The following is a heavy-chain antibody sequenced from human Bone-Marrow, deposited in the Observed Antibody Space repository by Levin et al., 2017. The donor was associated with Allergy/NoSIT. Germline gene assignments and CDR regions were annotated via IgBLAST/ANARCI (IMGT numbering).Heavy chain of an antibody. D-gene: IGHD6-13*01. V-gene: IGHV3-23*01. CDR1: GFTFSSFV. CDR3: AKDSGRTSTWQNPILPIGLDY. Sequence: GGSLRLSCAASGFTFSSFVLTWVRQAPGKGLEWVSSISGSSGGIYYTDSVRGRFTISRDNSKSMVYLQMNSLRAEDTAVYYCAKDSGRTSTWQNPILPIGLDYWGQGTLVTVSS. J-gene: IGHJ4*02. CDR2: ISGSSGGI.